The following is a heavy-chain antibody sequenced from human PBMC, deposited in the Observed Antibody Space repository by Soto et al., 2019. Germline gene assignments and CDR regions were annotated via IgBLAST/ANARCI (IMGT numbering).Heavy chain of an antibody. CDR3: ARTVLGPDLLADSFVDYYYYMDV. J-gene: IGHJ6*03. D-gene: IGHD3-9*01. V-gene: IGHV4-59*08. Sequence: SETLSLTCTVSGGSISSYYWSWIRQPPGKGLEWIGYIYYSGSTNYNPSLKSRVTISVDTSKNQFSLKLSSVTAADTAVYYCARTVLGPDLLADSFVDYYYYMDVWGQGTKVTVSS. CDR1: GGSISSYY. CDR2: IYYSGST.